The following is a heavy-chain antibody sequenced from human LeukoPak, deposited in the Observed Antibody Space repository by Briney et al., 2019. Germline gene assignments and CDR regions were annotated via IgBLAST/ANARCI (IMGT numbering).Heavy chain of an antibody. J-gene: IGHJ3*02. V-gene: IGHV3-30-3*01. CDR2: ISYDGSNK. CDR1: GFTFSSYA. Sequence: GGSLRLSCAASGFTFSSYAMHWVRQAPGKGLEWVAVISYDGSNKYYADSVKGRFTISRDNSKNTLYLQMSSLRAEDTAVYYCARWDAFDIWGQGTMVTVSS. CDR3: ARWDAFDI.